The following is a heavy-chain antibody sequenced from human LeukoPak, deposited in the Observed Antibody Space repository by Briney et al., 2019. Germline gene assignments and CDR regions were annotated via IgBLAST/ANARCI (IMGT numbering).Heavy chain of an antibody. V-gene: IGHV4-4*02. Sequence: SGTLSLTCAVSGGSISSSNWWSWVRQPPGKGLEWIGEIYHSGSTNYNPSLKSRVTISVDKSKNQFSLKLSSVTAADTAVYYCAREMLGSGWQRGDNAFDIWGQGTMVTVSS. CDR3: AREMLGSGWQRGDNAFDI. CDR2: IYHSGST. D-gene: IGHD6-19*01. CDR1: GGSISSSNW. J-gene: IGHJ3*02.